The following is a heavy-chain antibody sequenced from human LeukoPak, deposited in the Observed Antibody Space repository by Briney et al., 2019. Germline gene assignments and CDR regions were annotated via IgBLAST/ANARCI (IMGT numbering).Heavy chain of an antibody. CDR1: GYTFTSYG. V-gene: IGHV1-24*01. D-gene: IGHD6-13*01. Sequence: GASVKVSCKASGYTFTSYGISWVRQAPGKGLEWMGGFDPEDGETIYAQKFQGRVTMTEDTSTDTAYMELSSLRSEDTAAYYCATESPGYSSSWYRSDLDYWGQGTLVTVSS. CDR2: FDPEDGET. CDR3: ATESPGYSSSWYRSDLDY. J-gene: IGHJ4*02.